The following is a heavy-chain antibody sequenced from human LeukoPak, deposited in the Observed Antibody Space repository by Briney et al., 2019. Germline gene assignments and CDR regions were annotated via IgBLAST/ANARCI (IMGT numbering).Heavy chain of an antibody. CDR2: IYYSGST. J-gene: IGHJ3*01. V-gene: IGHV4-39*01. CDR3: ARHSAGLNDPFDL. Sequence: SETLSLTCTVSGDSISSSDHYWGWLRQPPGKGLEWIGSIYYSGSTYYTPSLKSRVTISVDTSKNQFSLKLSSVTATDTAVYYCARHSAGLNDPFDLWIQGTMVTVSS. D-gene: IGHD6-13*01. CDR1: GDSISSSDHY.